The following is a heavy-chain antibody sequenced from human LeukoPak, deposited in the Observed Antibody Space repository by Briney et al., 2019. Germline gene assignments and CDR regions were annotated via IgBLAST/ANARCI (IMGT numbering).Heavy chain of an antibody. D-gene: IGHD6-6*01. CDR2: INPSGGST. J-gene: IGHJ4*02. V-gene: IGHV1-46*01. CDR1: GYTFTSYY. Sequence: ASVKVSCKASGYTFTSYYMHWLRQARGKGLEWMGMINPSGGSTSYAQKFQGRVTMTRDMSTSTVYMELSSLRSEDTAVYYCARGASLVSYSSSAAFDYWGQGTLVTVSS. CDR3: ARGASLVSYSSSAAFDY.